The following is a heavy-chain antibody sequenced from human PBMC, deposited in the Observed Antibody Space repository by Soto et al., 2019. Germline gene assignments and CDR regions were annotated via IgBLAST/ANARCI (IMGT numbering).Heavy chain of an antibody. CDR3: ASLEYYFDY. CDR2: IKQDGSEK. Sequence: GESLKISCAASGFTFSSYWMSWVRQAPGKGLEWVANIKQDGSEKYYVDSVKGRFTISRDNAKNSLYLQMNSLRAEDTAVYYCASLEYYFDYWGQGTLVTVSS. V-gene: IGHV3-7*01. J-gene: IGHJ4*02. CDR1: GFTFSSYW.